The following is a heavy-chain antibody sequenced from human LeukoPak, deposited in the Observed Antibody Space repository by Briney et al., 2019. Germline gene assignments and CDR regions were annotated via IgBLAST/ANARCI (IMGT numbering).Heavy chain of an antibody. D-gene: IGHD5-24*01. J-gene: IGHJ4*02. V-gene: IGHV4-59*01. CDR2: IYYSGST. Sequence: SETLSLTCTVSGGSISSYYWSWIRQPPGKGLEWIGYIYYSGSTNYNPSLKSRVTISVDTSKNQFSLKLSSVTAADTAVYYCARDLGLQLFDYWGQGTLVTVSS. CDR1: GGSISSYY. CDR3: ARDLGLQLFDY.